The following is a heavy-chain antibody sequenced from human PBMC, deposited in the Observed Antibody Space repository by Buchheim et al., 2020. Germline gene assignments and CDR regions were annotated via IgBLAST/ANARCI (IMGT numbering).Heavy chain of an antibody. CDR2: AYYTGTT. V-gene: IGHV4-39*01. CDR3: ASGVVYGDHPGFDP. J-gene: IGHJ5*02. D-gene: IGHD4-17*01. Sequence: QLQLQESGPGLVKPSETLSLTCFVSGDSIGSSSYYWGWVRQSPGKGLEWIAIAYYTGTTFYNPSLKSRVTISIETSKSQFSLKMNSVTAADTAVYYCASGVVYGDHPGFDPWGQGTL. CDR1: GDSIGSSSYY.